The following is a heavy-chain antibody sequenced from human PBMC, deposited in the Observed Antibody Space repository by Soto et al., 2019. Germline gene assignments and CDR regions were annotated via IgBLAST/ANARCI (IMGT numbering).Heavy chain of an antibody. CDR2: IIPILGIA. V-gene: IGHV1-69*08. CDR1: GGTFSSYT. CDR3: ARDRGATAYYYYGMDV. Sequence: QVQLVQSGAEVKKPGSSVKVSCKASGGTFSSYTISWVRQAPGQGLEWMGRIIPILGIANYAQKFQGRVTIAADKSTSAAYMELSSLRSEDTAVYYCARDRGATAYYYYGMDVWGKGTTVTVSS. D-gene: IGHD1-1*01. J-gene: IGHJ6*04.